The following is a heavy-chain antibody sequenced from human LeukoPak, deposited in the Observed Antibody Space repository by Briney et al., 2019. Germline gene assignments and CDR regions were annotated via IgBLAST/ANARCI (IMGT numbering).Heavy chain of an antibody. Sequence: ASVKVSCKASGGTFSSYAISWVRQAPGQGLEWMGGIIPIFGTANYAQKFQGRVTITADESTSTAYMELSSLRSEDTAVYYCARSSRGCSYGYYGMDVWGQGTTVTVSS. J-gene: IGHJ6*02. CDR1: GGTFSSYA. D-gene: IGHD5-18*01. CDR2: IIPIFGTA. V-gene: IGHV1-69*13. CDR3: ARSSRGCSYGYYGMDV.